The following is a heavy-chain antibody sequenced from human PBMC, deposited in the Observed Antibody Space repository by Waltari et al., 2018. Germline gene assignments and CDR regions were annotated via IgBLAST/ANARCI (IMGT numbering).Heavy chain of an antibody. CDR2: IYYSGST. CDR1: GGSISSYY. V-gene: IGHV4-59*01. Sequence: QVQLQESGPGLVKPSETLSLTCTVSGGSISSYYWSWIRQPPGKGLEWIGYIYYSGSTNYNPSLKGRVTESVDTSKNQFALKLSCVTAADTAVYYCARGVRRSAFDIWGQGTMVTVSS. J-gene: IGHJ3*02. CDR3: ARGVRRSAFDI. D-gene: IGHD3-22*01.